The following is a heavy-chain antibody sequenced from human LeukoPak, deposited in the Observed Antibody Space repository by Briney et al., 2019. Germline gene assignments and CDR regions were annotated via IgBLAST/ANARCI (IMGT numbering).Heavy chain of an antibody. V-gene: IGHV4-61*02. CDR2: IYTSGST. Sequence: SETLSLTCTVSGGSISSGSYYWSWIRQPAGKGLEGIGRIYTSGSTNYNPSLKSRVTISVDTSKNQFSLKLSSVTAADTAVYYCARWDGAGRHAIDIWGQGTMVTVSS. CDR1: GGSISSGSYY. CDR3: ARWDGAGRHAIDI. D-gene: IGHD4-17*01. J-gene: IGHJ3*02.